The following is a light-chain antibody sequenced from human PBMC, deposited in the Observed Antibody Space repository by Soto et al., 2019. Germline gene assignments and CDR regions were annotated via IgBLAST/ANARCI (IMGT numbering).Light chain of an antibody. J-gene: IGKJ5*01. V-gene: IGKV3-20*01. CDR1: QVVGSRY. Sequence: SPGTLSXSPGERATISCRASQVVGSRYLAWYHQKSGQAPRLLIYGASSRATGIPDRFSGSGSGTDFTLTISRLEPEDFGVYYCQQFGSSIPHTFGQGTRLEIK. CDR2: GAS. CDR3: QQFGSSIPHT.